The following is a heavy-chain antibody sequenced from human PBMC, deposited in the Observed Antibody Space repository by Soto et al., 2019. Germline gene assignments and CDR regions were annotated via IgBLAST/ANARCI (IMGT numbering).Heavy chain of an antibody. CDR2: IYESGTI. CDR1: GGSIGGAGYS. J-gene: IGHJ5*02. CDR3: ARAQFYSGSGNYHNLMFDP. D-gene: IGHD3-10*01. V-gene: IGHV4-30-2*01. Sequence: LSETLSLTCAVSGGSIGGAGYSWSWIRQPPGGGLDWIGYIYESGTILYNPSLKTRLTISLNWSDKQFSLTLNSVTAADTAVYYCARAQFYSGSGNYHNLMFDPWGQGTQVTVSS.